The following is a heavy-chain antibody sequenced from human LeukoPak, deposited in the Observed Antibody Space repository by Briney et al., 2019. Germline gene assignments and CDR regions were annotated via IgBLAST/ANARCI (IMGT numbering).Heavy chain of an antibody. CDR3: AAYWRYFDWLLSDI. D-gene: IGHD3-9*01. CDR1: GLTFGDYW. Sequence: PGGSLRLSCEASGLTFGDYWMTWVRQAPGKGLECVANIKQDGSENQYVDSVKGRFTISRDNAKNSLSLQMNSLRAEDTAVYYCAAYWRYFDWLLSDIWGLGTMVIVPS. J-gene: IGHJ3*02. V-gene: IGHV3-7*05. CDR2: IKQDGSEN.